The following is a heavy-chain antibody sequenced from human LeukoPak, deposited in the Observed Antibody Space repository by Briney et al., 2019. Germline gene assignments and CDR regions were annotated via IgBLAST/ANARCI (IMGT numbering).Heavy chain of an antibody. J-gene: IGHJ6*03. D-gene: IGHD3-3*01. CDR2: ISINSGNT. CDR1: GYTFTSYG. Sequence: GASVKVSCKASGYTFTSYGNSWVRQAPGQGLEWMGWISINSGNTNYSHKLQGRVTMTTDTSTSTAYMELRSLSSDDTAVYYCARAAHTIFGVVSPYYYYYMDVWGKGTTVTVSS. CDR3: ARAAHTIFGVVSPYYYYYMDV. V-gene: IGHV1-18*01.